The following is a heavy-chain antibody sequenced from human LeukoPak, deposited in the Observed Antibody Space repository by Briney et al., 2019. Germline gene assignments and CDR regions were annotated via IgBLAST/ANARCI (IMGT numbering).Heavy chain of an antibody. Sequence: PSETLSLTCTVSGGSISSSSYYWGWIRQPPGKGLEWIGSIYYSGSTYYNPPLKSRVTISVDTSKNQFSLKLNSVTAADTAVYYCAREQYSSSWYLDAFDIWGQGTMVTVSS. CDR1: GGSISSSSYY. CDR3: AREQYSSSWYLDAFDI. CDR2: IYYSGST. J-gene: IGHJ3*02. D-gene: IGHD6-13*01. V-gene: IGHV4-39*07.